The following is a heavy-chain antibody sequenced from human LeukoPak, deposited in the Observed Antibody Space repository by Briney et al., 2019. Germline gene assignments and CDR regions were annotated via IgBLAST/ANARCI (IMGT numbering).Heavy chain of an antibody. Sequence: SQTLSLTCAISGDSVSSNSAAWNWIRQSPSRGLEWLGRTYYRSKWYNDYAVSVKSRITINPDTSKNQFSLQLNSVTPEDTAVYYCARASRDDSSGYYYTYYYYGMDVWGQGTTVTVSS. D-gene: IGHD3-22*01. CDR2: TYYRSKWYN. CDR3: ARASRDDSSGYYYTYYYYGMDV. J-gene: IGHJ6*02. CDR1: GDSVSSNSAA. V-gene: IGHV6-1*01.